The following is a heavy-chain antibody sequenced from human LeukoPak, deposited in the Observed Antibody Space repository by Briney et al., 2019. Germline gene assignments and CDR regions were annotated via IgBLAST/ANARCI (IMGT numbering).Heavy chain of an antibody. CDR1: GFTFSSYE. V-gene: IGHV3-48*03. J-gene: IGHJ5*02. CDR2: ISSSGSTI. CDR3: AREDYDFWRGWFDP. D-gene: IGHD3-3*01. Sequence: PGGSLRLSCAASGFTFSSYEMNWVRQAPGKGLEWVSYISSSGSTIYYADSVKGRFTISRDNAKNSLYLQMNSLRAEDTAVYYCAREDYDFWRGWFDPWGQGTLVTVSS.